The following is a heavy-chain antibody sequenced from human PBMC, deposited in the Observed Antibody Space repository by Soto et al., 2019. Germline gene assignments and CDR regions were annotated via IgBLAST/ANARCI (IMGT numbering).Heavy chain of an antibody. Sequence: VQLQESGPGLVKPSETLSLTCTVSGGSVSSGSYYWSWIRQAPGKGLEWVSLLYSGGSTIYADSVKGRLTISRDSSKNTLYLQMNSLRVEDTAVYYCARATVGASDFGFDSWGQGTLVTVSS. CDR3: ARATVGASDFGFDS. V-gene: IGHV3-53*01. D-gene: IGHD1-26*01. J-gene: IGHJ4*02. CDR2: LYSGGST. CDR1: GGSVSSGSYY.